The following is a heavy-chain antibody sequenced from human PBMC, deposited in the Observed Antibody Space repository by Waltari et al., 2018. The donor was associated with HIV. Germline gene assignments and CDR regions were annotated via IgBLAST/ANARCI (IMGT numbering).Heavy chain of an antibody. CDR3: TRVGFGSGTYYFPGGY. V-gene: IGHV1-2*02. CDR1: GYTFTGYY. D-gene: IGHD3-10*01. J-gene: IGHJ4*02. Sequence: QVQLVQSGAEVKSPGDSVKVSCKASGYTFTGYYIHWVRQAPGQGLEWMGWINPNSGDTNYAQKFQGRVIMTRDTSINTVYMELSRLTSDDTAVYYCTRVGFGSGTYYFPGGYWGQGTLVTDSS. CDR2: INPNSGDT.